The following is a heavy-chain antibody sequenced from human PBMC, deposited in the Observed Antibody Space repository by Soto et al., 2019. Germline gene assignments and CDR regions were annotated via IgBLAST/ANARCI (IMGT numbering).Heavy chain of an antibody. D-gene: IGHD3-22*01. CDR2: IYYSGST. CDR3: ARYEVITTNYFDY. Sequence: QVQLQESGPGLVKPSQTLSLTCTVSGGSISSGDYYWSWIRQPPGKGLEWIGYIYYSGSTYYNPSLNSRVTISVDTSKNQFSLKLSSVTAADTAVYYCARYEVITTNYFDYWGQGTLVTVSS. V-gene: IGHV4-30-4*01. CDR1: GGSISSGDYY. J-gene: IGHJ4*02.